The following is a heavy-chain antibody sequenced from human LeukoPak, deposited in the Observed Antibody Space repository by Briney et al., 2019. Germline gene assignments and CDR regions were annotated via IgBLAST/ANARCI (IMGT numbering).Heavy chain of an antibody. CDR2: INPNSGGT. V-gene: IGHV1-2*02. Sequence: GAAVKVCCMASGYTFTGYYMHWVRQTPGQGLEWMGWINPNSGGTNYAQKFQGRVTMTRDTSTSTVYMDVSSLRSDDTAVYYCATIAASDAEYFQHWGQGTQVTVSS. D-gene: IGHD6-6*01. CDR1: GYTFTGYY. CDR3: ATIAASDAEYFQH. J-gene: IGHJ1*01.